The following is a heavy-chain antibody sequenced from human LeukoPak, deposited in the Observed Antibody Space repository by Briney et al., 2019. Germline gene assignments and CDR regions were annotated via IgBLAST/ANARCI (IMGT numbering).Heavy chain of an antibody. D-gene: IGHD5-24*01. Sequence: ASVKVSCKASGYTFTSYYMHWVRQARGQGLEWMGIINPSGGSTSYAQKFQGRVTMTRDTSTSTVYMGLSSLRSEDTAVYYCARDVGMAPPGDAFDIWGQGTMVTVSS. CDR1: GYTFTSYY. V-gene: IGHV1-46*01. CDR2: INPSGGST. J-gene: IGHJ3*02. CDR3: ARDVGMAPPGDAFDI.